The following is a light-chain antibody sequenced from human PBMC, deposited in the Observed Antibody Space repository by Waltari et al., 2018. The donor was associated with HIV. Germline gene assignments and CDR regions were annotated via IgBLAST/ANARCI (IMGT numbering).Light chain of an antibody. J-gene: IGLJ3*02. CDR3: GTWDSGKNVWV. CDR1: SSNIGNNY. V-gene: IGLV1-51*01. Sequence: QSVLTQPPSVSAAPGQTVTISCSGSSSNIGNNYVSWYQQVPGAAHKLVLYDNNERPSGIRDRFSGSKSGTSATLDITGLQPGDEADYYCGTWDSGKNVWVFGGGTKLTVL. CDR2: DNN.